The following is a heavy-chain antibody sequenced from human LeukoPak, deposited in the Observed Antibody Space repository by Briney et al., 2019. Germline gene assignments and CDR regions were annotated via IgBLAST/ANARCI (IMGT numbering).Heavy chain of an antibody. CDR2: IRSKAYGGTT. CDR3: SLGGN. J-gene: IGHJ4*02. Sequence: PGGSLRLSCTASGFTFGDYAMSWVRQAPGKGLEWVGFIRSKAYGGTTEYAASVKGRFTISRDDSKSIAYLQMNSLKTEDTAVYYCSLGGNWGQGTVVTVSS. D-gene: IGHD3-16*01. V-gene: IGHV3-49*04. CDR1: GFTFGDYA.